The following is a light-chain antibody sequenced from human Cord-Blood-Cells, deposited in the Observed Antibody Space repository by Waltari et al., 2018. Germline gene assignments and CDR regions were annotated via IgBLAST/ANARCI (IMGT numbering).Light chain of an antibody. J-gene: IGLJ3*02. CDR1: SSDVGSYNL. CDR2: EGS. Sequence: QSALPQPASVSGSPGQSITIPCTGTSSDVGSYNLFSWYQQHPGRAPKLMIYEGSKRPSGVSNRFSGSKSGNTASLTISGLQAEDEADYYCCSYAGSSTFWVFGGGTKLTVL. V-gene: IGLV2-23*03. CDR3: CSYAGSSTFWV.